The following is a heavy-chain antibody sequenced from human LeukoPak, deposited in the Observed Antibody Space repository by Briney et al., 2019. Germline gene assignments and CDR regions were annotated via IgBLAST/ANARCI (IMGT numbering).Heavy chain of an antibody. CDR2: ISSSSSTI. V-gene: IGHV3-48*04. Sequence: GGSLRLSCAASGFTFSSYSMNWVRQAPGKGLEWVSYISSSSSTIYYADSVKGRFTISRDNAKNSLYLQMNSLRAEDTAVYYCARDSGPNYYGSGSYDYWGQGTLVTVSS. J-gene: IGHJ4*02. CDR1: GFTFSSYS. CDR3: ARDSGPNYYGSGSYDY. D-gene: IGHD3-10*01.